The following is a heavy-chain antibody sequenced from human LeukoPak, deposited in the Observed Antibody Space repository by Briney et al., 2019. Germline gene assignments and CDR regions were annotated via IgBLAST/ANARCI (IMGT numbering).Heavy chain of an antibody. CDR1: GFTFSSYS. J-gene: IGHJ5*02. Sequence: GGSLRLSRAASGFTFSSYSMNWVRQAPGKGLEWVSYISSSSSTIYYADSVKGRFTISRDNAKNSLYLQMNSLRAEDTAVYYCARGAGARWFDPWGQGTLVTVSS. CDR2: ISSSSSTI. D-gene: IGHD1-26*01. V-gene: IGHV3-48*01. CDR3: ARGAGARWFDP.